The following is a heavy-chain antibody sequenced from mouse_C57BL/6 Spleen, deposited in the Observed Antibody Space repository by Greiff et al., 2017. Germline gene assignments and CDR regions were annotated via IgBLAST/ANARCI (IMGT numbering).Heavy chain of an antibody. Sequence: VQLQQPGAELVRPGTSVKLSCKASGYTFTSYWMHWVKQRPGQGLEWIGVIDPSDSHTNYNQKFKGKATLTVDTSSSTACMQRSRLTSDDAAVYYCARSPDYYGSSYWYVDVWGTGTTGTVSS. CDR1: GYTFTSYW. V-gene: IGHV1-59*01. D-gene: IGHD1-1*01. CDR2: IDPSDSHT. J-gene: IGHJ1*03. CDR3: ARSPDYYGSSYWYVDV.